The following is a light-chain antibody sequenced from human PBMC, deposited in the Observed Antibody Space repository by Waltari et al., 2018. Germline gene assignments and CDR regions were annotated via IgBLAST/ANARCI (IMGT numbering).Light chain of an antibody. CDR3: QQRSTWPPYT. J-gene: IGKJ2*01. CDR1: QSISSY. Sequence: EIVLTQSPAPLPLSPGKRATLSCRASQSISSYLAWYQQKRGQAPRLLIYDASNRATGIPARFSGSGSGTDFTLTISNVEPEDFAIYYCQQRSTWPPYTFGQGTKLEIK. CDR2: DAS. V-gene: IGKV3-11*01.